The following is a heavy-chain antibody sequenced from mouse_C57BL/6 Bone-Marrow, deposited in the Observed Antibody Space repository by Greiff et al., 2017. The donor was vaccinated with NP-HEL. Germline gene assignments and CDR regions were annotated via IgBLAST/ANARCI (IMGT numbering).Heavy chain of an antibody. CDR3: AREEWFAY. V-gene: IGHV3-6*01. CDR1: GYSITSGYY. CDR2: ISYDGSN. J-gene: IGHJ3*01. Sequence: EVKLVESGPGLVKPSQSLSLTCSVTGYSITSGYYWNWIRQFPGNKLEWMGYISYDGSNNYNPSLKNRISITRDTSKNQFFLKLNSVTTEDTATYYCAREEWFAYWGQGTLVTVSA.